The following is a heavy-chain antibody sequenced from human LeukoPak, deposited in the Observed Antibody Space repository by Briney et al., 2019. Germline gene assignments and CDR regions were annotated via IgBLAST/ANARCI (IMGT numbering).Heavy chain of an antibody. CDR3: ARHEVDYGDYYFDY. V-gene: IGHV4-59*08. Sequence: SETLSLTCTVSGGSISSYYWSWIRQPPGKGLEWIGDIYYSGSTNYNPSLKSRVTISVDTSKNQFSLKLSSVTAADTAVYYCARHEVDYGDYYFDYWGQGTLVTVSS. CDR1: GGSISSYY. CDR2: IYYSGST. J-gene: IGHJ4*02. D-gene: IGHD4-17*01.